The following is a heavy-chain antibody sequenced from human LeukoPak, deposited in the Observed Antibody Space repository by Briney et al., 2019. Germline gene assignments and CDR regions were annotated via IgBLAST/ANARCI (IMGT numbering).Heavy chain of an antibody. CDR3: ARLPGYCSSTSRYRDYYYYYMDV. Sequence: SETLSLTCTVSGGSISSSSYYWGWIRQPPGKGLEWIGSIYYSGSTYYNPSLKSRVTISVDTSKNQFSLKLSSVTAADTAVYYCARLPGYCSSTSRYRDYYYYYMDVWGKGTTVTVSS. CDR1: GGSISSSSYY. CDR2: IYYSGST. V-gene: IGHV4-39*01. J-gene: IGHJ6*03. D-gene: IGHD2-2*02.